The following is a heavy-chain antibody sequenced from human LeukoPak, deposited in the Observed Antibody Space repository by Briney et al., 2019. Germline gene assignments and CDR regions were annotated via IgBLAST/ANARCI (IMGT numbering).Heavy chain of an antibody. Sequence: ASVKVSCKASGYTFTGYYMHWVRQAPGQGLEWMGWINPNSGGTNYAQKFQGRVTMTRDTSISTAYMELSRLRSDDTAVYYCARLADARNWFDPWGQGTLVTVSS. CDR3: ARLADARNWFDP. J-gene: IGHJ5*02. D-gene: IGHD2-15*01. CDR2: INPNSGGT. V-gene: IGHV1-2*02. CDR1: GYTFTGYY.